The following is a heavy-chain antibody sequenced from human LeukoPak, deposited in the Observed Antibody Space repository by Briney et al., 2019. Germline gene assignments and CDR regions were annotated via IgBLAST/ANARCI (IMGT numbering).Heavy chain of an antibody. V-gene: IGHV4-30-2*01. CDR2: IYHSGST. J-gene: IGHJ6*02. CDR1: GGSISSCGYS. Sequence: SQTLSLTCAVSGGSISSCGYSWSWIRQPPGKGLEWIGYIYHSGSTYYNPSLKSRVTISVDRSKNQFSLKLSSVTAADTAVYYCARGAPVYCYGMDVWGQGTTVTVSS. CDR3: ARGAPVYCYGMDV.